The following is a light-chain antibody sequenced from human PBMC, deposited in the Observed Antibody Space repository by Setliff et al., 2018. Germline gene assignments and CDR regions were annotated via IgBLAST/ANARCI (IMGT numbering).Light chain of an antibody. CDR1: SSDVGGYDY. CDR3: SSYSSSSTLVV. CDR2: DVS. Sequence: QSVLTQPASVSGSPGQSITISCTGTSSDVGGYDYVSWYQQHPGKVPKLMVCDVSNRPSGVSDRFSGSKSGDTAFLTISGLQAEDEADYYCSSYSSSSTLVVFGGGTKVTVL. J-gene: IGLJ2*01. V-gene: IGLV2-14*01.